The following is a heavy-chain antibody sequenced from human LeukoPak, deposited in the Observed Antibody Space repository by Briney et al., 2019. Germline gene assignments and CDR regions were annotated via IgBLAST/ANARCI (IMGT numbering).Heavy chain of an antibody. Sequence: PGGSLRLSCAASGFTFSSYWMHWVRQVPGKGLVWVSRINSGGSNTNYADSVKGRFTISRDNAKNSLYLQMNSLRAEDTALYYCARDYGSGSRYYYYYMDVWGKGTTVTISS. CDR3: ARDYGSGSRYYYYYMDV. J-gene: IGHJ6*03. CDR1: GFTFSSYW. D-gene: IGHD3-10*01. CDR2: INSGGSNT. V-gene: IGHV3-74*01.